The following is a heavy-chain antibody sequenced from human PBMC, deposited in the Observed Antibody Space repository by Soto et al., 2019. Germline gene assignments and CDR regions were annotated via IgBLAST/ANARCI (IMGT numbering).Heavy chain of an antibody. CDR2: ITTAGEP. V-gene: IGHV3-13*05. CDR1: GFTFSNYD. J-gene: IGHJ6*02. D-gene: IGHD2-2*01. CDR3: ARWGCSSANCLPSNYYYYYGMDV. Sequence: PGGSLRLSCAASGFTFSNYDMHWVRQAAGKGLEWVSGITTAGEPHYAGSVKGRFTISREDGKNSLFLQMNSLRTGDTAVYFCARWGCSSANCLPSNYYYYYGMDVWGQVTAVTVSS.